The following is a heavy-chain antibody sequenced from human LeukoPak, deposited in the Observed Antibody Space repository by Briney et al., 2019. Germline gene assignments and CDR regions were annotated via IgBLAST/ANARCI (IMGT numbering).Heavy chain of an antibody. D-gene: IGHD1-26*01. J-gene: IGHJ4*02. CDR2: TFYRSKWYN. V-gene: IGHV6-1*01. CDR1: GDSVSSNSAA. Sequence: SQTLSLTCAISGDSVSSNSAAWNWIRQSPSRGLEWLGRTFYRSKWYNDYLLSVKSRITINPDSSKNQFSLKLNSVTPEDTAVYYCAREEWELLSQWGQGTLVTVSS. CDR3: AREEWELLSQ.